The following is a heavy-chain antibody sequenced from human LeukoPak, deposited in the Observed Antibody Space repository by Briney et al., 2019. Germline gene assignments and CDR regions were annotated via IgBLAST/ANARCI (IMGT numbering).Heavy chain of an antibody. CDR3: AKDGSGSYSYFDY. CDR2: IRYDGSNK. CDR1: GFTFSSYG. V-gene: IGHV3-30*02. D-gene: IGHD3-10*01. J-gene: IGHJ4*02. Sequence: GGSLRHSCAASGFTFSSYGMHWVRQAPGKGLERVAFIRYDGSNKYYADSVKGRFTISRDNSKNTLYLQMNSLRAEDTAVYYCAKDGSGSYSYFDYWGQGTLVTVSS.